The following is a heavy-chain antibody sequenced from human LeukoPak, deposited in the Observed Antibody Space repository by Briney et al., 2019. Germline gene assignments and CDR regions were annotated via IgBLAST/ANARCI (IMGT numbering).Heavy chain of an antibody. CDR2: IIPIFGTA. J-gene: IGHJ4*02. V-gene: IGHV1-69*06. CDR3: ARGLAGTVGYFDY. CDR1: GGTFSNYA. Sequence: ASVKVSCKASGGTFSNYAISWVRQAPGQGLEWMGGIIPIFGTANYAQKFRGRVTITADKSTSTAYMELSSLRSEDTAVYYCARGLAGTVGYFDYWGQGTLVTVSS. D-gene: IGHD1-7*01.